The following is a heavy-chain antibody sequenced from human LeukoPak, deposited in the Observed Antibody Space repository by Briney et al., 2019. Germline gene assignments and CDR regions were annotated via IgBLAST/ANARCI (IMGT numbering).Heavy chain of an antibody. D-gene: IGHD3-3*02. V-gene: IGHV1-18*01. Sequence: ASVKVSCKAAGYTFTSYDISWVRQAPGQGLEWMGWISAYNGNTNYAQKLQGRVTMTTDTSTSTAYMELRSLRSDDTAVYYCARDLVHHRLLATVYNWFDPWGQGTLVTVSS. CDR3: ARDLVHHRLLATVYNWFDP. J-gene: IGHJ5*02. CDR2: ISAYNGNT. CDR1: GYTFTSYD.